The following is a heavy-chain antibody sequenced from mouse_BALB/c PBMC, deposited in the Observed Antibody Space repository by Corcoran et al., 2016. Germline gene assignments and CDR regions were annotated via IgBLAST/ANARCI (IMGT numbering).Heavy chain of an antibody. J-gene: IGHJ1*01. D-gene: IGHD4-1*01. V-gene: IGHV1-9*01. Sequence: QVQLKQSGAELKKPGASVKISCKATGFTFTSYWIEWVKQRPGHGLEWIGEIFPRSGSTNYNENFKGKATFTADSSSNTAYMQLSSLTSEDSAVYYCARNWDWFFGVWGAGTTVTVSS. CDR1: GFTFTSYW. CDR2: IFPRSGST. CDR3: ARNWDWFFGV.